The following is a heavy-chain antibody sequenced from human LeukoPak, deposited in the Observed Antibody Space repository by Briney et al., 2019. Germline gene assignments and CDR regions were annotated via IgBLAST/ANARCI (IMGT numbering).Heavy chain of an antibody. V-gene: IGHV3-74*01. CDR3: ARDGSSWSNGLDP. CDR1: GLTLSSHW. J-gene: IGHJ5*02. D-gene: IGHD6-13*01. Sequence: GGSLRLSCAASGLTLSSHWMHWVRQAPGKGLVWVSRINSDGSITSYADSVKGRFTISRDNAKNTLYLQMKSLRAEDTAVYYCARDGSSWSNGLDPWGQGTLVTVSP. CDR2: INSDGSIT.